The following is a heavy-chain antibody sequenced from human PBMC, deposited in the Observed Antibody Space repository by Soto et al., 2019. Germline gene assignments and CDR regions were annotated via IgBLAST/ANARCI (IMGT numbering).Heavy chain of an antibody. V-gene: IGHV3-23*01. Sequence: GGSLRLSCAASGFTFSSYAMSWVRQAPGKGLEWVSAISGSGGSTYYADSVKGRFTISRDNSKNTLYLQMNSLRAEDTAVYYCAKERGSLSDYGDYVAYWGQGTLVTVSS. CDR2: ISGSGGST. J-gene: IGHJ4*02. D-gene: IGHD4-17*01. CDR3: AKERGSLSDYGDYVAY. CDR1: GFTFSSYA.